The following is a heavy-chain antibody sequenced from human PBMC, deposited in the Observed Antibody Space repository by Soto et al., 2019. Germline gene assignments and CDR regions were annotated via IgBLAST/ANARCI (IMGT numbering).Heavy chain of an antibody. CDR2: IRFDGSNS. Sequence: QVQLVESGGGVVQPGRSLRLSCVVSGFSFGNYGMHWVRQGPGKGLEWVASIRFDGSNSHYGDSVNGRFTISRDNSKNMVYLQMVSLSAEDTAVYYCAKIMTTCGGILVTTRSPVDHWGQGTLVIVSS. CDR1: GFSFGNYG. CDR3: AKIMTTCGGILVTTRSPVDH. D-gene: IGHD3-16*02. V-gene: IGHV3-33*03. J-gene: IGHJ4*02.